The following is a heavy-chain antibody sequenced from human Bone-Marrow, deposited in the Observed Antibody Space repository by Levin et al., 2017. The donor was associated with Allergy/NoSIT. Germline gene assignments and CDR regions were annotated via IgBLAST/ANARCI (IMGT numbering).Heavy chain of an antibody. J-gene: IGHJ4*02. CDR2: IRRKAYGATT. CDR3: TRAAGELLDGRGFFDS. Sequence: GGSLRLSCTASGFSFGDYAMTWFRQAPGKGLEWVGFIRRKAYGATTEYAASVKGRFTISRDDSKSIAYLQMNSLQIEDTAVYYCTRAAGELLDGRGFFDSWGQGTLVTVSS. V-gene: IGHV3-49*03. CDR1: GFSFGDYA. D-gene: IGHD1-26*01.